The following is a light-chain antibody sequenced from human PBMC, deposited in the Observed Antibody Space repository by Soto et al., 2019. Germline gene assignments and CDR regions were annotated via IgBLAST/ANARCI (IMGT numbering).Light chain of an antibody. J-gene: IGKJ5*01. CDR1: QSITSSF. CDR2: GAS. V-gene: IGKV3-20*01. Sequence: PGEVASLSCGASQSITSSFLAWYQQKPGQAPRLLIYGASSRATGIPDRFSGTGPETDFTLTINRLEPEDFAVYYCQQYENSPITFGQGTRLEIK. CDR3: QQYENSPIT.